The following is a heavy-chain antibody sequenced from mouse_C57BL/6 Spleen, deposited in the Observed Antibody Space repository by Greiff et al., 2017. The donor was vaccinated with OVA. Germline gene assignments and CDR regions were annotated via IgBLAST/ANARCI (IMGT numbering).Heavy chain of an antibody. CDR1: GYTFTDYE. Sequence: VKLQESGAELVRPGASVTLSCKASGYTFTDYEMHWVKQTPVHGLEWIGAIDPETGGTAYNQKFKGKAILTADKSSSTAYMELRSLTSEDSAVYYCTRGPYGSSPAWFAYWGQGTLVTVSA. CDR3: TRGPYGSSPAWFAY. V-gene: IGHV1-15*01. D-gene: IGHD1-1*01. J-gene: IGHJ3*01. CDR2: IDPETGGT.